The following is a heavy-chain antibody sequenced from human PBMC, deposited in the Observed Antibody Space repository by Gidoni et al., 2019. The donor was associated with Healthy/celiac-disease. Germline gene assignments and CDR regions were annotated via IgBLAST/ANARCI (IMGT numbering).Heavy chain of an antibody. CDR2: IIPIFGTA. CDR3: ARVPGATAGWFDP. D-gene: IGHD2-2*01. CDR1: GGPFSTYA. Sequence: QVQLVQSGAEVKKPGSSVMVSCKASGGPFSTYAISWVRPAPGQGLEWMGGIIPIFGTANYAQKFQGRVTITADESTSTAYMELSSLRSEDTAVYYCARVPGATAGWFDPWGQGTLVTVSS. J-gene: IGHJ5*02. V-gene: IGHV1-69*01.